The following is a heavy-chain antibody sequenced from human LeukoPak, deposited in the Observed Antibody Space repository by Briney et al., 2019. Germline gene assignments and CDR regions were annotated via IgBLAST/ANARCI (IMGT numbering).Heavy chain of an antibody. Sequence: SETLSLTCTVSNYSMTSGYYWTWIRQPPGKGLEWIGEIRHSGSTNYNPSLKSRVTISLDSSKNQFSLNLNSVTPADTAVYYCARFEDIRGVTYDYWGQGTLVTVSS. CDR1: NYSMTSGYY. CDR2: IRHSGST. D-gene: IGHD3-10*01. J-gene: IGHJ4*02. V-gene: IGHV4-34*01. CDR3: ARFEDIRGVTYDY.